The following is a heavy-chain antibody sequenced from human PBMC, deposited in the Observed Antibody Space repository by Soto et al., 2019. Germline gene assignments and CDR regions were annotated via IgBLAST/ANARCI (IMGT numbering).Heavy chain of an antibody. CDR3: ARMTEGDWSGYFIDY. Sequence: SETLSLTCTVSGGSISSYYWSWIRQPPGKGLEWIGYIYYSGSTNYNPSLKSRVTISVDTSKNQFSLKLSSVTAADTAVYYCARMTEGDWSGYFIDYWGQGTLVTVSS. V-gene: IGHV4-59*01. CDR2: IYYSGST. J-gene: IGHJ4*02. CDR1: GGSISSYY. D-gene: IGHD3-3*01.